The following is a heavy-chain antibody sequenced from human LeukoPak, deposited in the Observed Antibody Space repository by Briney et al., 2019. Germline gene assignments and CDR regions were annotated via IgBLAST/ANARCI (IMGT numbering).Heavy chain of an antibody. D-gene: IGHD1-26*01. CDR2: IYYNGRT. Sequence: SETLSLTCTVSGGSVSSSSYYWGWIRQPPGKGLEWIGSIYYNGRTYYNPSLKSRVTISVDTSKNHFSLKLSSVTAADTAVYYCARRGGGSYSPPTPFDYWGQGTLVTVSS. J-gene: IGHJ4*02. V-gene: IGHV4-39*01. CDR1: GGSVSSSSYY. CDR3: ARRGGGSYSPPTPFDY.